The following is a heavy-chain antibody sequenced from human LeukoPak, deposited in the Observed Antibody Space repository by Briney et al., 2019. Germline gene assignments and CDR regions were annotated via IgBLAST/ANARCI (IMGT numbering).Heavy chain of an antibody. D-gene: IGHD6-13*01. J-gene: IGHJ4*02. CDR2: INHSGST. CDR3: ARASSWYEGFFDY. CDR1: GGSFSGYY. Sequence: MPSETLSLTCAVYGGSFSGYYWSWIRQPPGKGLEWIGEINHSGSTNYNPSLKSRVTISVDTSKNQFSLKLSSVTAADTAVYYCARASSWYEGFFDYWGQGTLVTVSS. V-gene: IGHV4-34*01.